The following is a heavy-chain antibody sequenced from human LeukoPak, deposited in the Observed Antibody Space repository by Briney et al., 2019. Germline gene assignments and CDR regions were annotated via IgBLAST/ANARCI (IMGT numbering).Heavy chain of an antibody. Sequence: GGSLRLSCAASGFTFSDHYMDWVRQAPGKGLEWVGRIRNKANRYTTEYAASVKGRFTFSRDDSKNSLYLQMNSLKTEDTAMYYCARTSGSYSGGAFDVWGRGTMVAVSS. V-gene: IGHV3-72*01. CDR1: GFTFSDHY. D-gene: IGHD1-26*01. CDR2: IRNKANRYTT. J-gene: IGHJ3*01. CDR3: ARTSGSYSGGAFDV.